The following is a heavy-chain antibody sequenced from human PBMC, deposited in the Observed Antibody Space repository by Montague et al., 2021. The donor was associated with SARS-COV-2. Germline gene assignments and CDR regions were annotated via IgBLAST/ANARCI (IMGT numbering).Heavy chain of an antibody. CDR2: MYHGGST. J-gene: IGHJ6*03. CDR1: GGSFSTYS. V-gene: IGHV4-34*01. CDR3: ARLGDGVVPSPIRGVGPYYSCDYIDV. Sequence: SETLSLTRAVHGGSFSTYSWYWIRQPPGKGLEWMGEMYHGGSTNYNPSLTSQVTISADTSKNQFSLKLTSVAAADTAVYYCARLGDGVVPSPIRGVGPYYSCDYIDVWGKGTTVTVSS. D-gene: IGHD2-2*02.